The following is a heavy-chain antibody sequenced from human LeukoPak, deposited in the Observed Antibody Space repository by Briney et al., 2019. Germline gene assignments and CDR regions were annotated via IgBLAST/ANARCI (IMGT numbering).Heavy chain of an antibody. D-gene: IGHD2-2*01. CDR2: INHSGST. CDR1: GGSISSYY. V-gene: IGHV4-34*01. Sequence: PSETLSLTCTVSGGSISSYYWSWIRQPPGKGLEWIGEINHSGSTNYNPSLKSRVTISVDTSKNQFSLKLSSVTAADTAVYYCARGPVDYYYYYMDVWGKGTTVTVSS. J-gene: IGHJ6*03. CDR3: ARGPVDYYYYYMDV.